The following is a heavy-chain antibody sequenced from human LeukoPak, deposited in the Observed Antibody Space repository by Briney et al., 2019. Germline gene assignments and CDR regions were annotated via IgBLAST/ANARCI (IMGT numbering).Heavy chain of an antibody. CDR3: ARDSKAAAGTDY. V-gene: IGHV4-59*12. CDR1: DGSISNYF. D-gene: IGHD6-13*01. CDR2: IYYNGET. J-gene: IGHJ4*02. Sequence: SETLSLTCTVSDGSISNYFWSWIRQAPGKGLEWIGYIYYNGETNCNPSLKSRVSISVDTSKNQFSLKLSSVTAADTAVYYCARDSKAAAGTDYWGQGTLVTVSS.